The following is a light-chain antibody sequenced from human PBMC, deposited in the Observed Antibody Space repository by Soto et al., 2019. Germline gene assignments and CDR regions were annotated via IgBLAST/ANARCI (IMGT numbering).Light chain of an antibody. CDR1: SSNIGAGYE. CDR3: QSYDSSLSGYV. CDR2: ENN. J-gene: IGLJ1*01. V-gene: IGLV1-40*01. Sequence: QLVLTQPPSVSEAPGQRVTTSCTGRSSNIGAGYEAHWYQQVPGTAPKLLIYENNNRPSGVPDRFSGSKSGTSASLAITGLQAEDEAEYYCQSYDSSLSGYVFGTGTKLTVL.